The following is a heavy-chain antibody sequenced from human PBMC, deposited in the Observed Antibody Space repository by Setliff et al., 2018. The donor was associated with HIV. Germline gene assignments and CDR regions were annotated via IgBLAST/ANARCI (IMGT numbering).Heavy chain of an antibody. CDR3: ARLVGYYRSDNANYYYMDV. J-gene: IGHJ6*03. CDR1: DGSISSTNHY. CDR2: VHYSGST. Sequence: SETLSLTCTVSDGSISSTNHYWGWIRQSPGKRLEWIGTVHYSGSTYYNPSLKSRLTISVDTSTNHFSLKLSSVAAADTAVYYCARLVGYYRSDNANYYYMDVWGKGTTVTVTS. D-gene: IGHD3-16*02. V-gene: IGHV4-39*02.